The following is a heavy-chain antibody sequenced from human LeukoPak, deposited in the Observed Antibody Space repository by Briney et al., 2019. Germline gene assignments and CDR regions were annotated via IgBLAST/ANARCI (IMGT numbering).Heavy chain of an antibody. V-gene: IGHV1-2*02. Sequence: GASVKVSCKASGYTFTGYYMHWVRQAPGQGLEWMGWINPNSGATDYAQKFQGRVTMTRDTSISTAYMEMSRLRSDDTAVYYCARQMGGVWFDPWGQGTLVTVSS. CDR3: ARQMGGVWFDP. D-gene: IGHD5-24*01. CDR2: INPNSGAT. CDR1: GYTFTGYY. J-gene: IGHJ5*02.